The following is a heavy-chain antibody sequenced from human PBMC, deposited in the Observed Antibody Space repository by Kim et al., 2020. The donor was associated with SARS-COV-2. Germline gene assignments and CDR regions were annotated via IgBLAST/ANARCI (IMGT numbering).Heavy chain of an antibody. V-gene: IGHV4-61*01. Sequence: SETLSLTCTVSGGSVSSGSYYWSWIRQPPGKGLEWIGYIYYSGSTNYNPSLKSRVTISVDTSKNQFSLKLSSVTAADTAVYYCASHIAVAVQFDYWGQGT. J-gene: IGHJ4*02. D-gene: IGHD6-19*01. CDR1: GGSVSSGSYY. CDR2: IYYSGST. CDR3: ASHIAVAVQFDY.